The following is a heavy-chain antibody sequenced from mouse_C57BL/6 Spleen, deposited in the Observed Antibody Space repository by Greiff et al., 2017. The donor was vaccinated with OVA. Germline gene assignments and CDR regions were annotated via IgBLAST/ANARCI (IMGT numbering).Heavy chain of an antibody. CDR1: GFTFSSYA. D-gene: IGHD2-4*01. CDR3: ARDPHDSPFDY. J-gene: IGHJ2*01. Sequence: DVKLVESGGGLVKPGGSLKLSCAASGFTFSSYAMSWVRQTPEKRLEWVATISDGGSYTYYPDNVKGRFTISRDNAKNNLYLQMSHLKSEDTAMYYCARDPHDSPFDYWGQGTTLTVSS. V-gene: IGHV5-4*01. CDR2: ISDGGSYT.